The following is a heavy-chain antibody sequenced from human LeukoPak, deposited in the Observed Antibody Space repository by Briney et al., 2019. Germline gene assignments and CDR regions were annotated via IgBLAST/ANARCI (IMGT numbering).Heavy chain of an antibody. D-gene: IGHD2-2*02. CDR1: GFNFSTYG. J-gene: IGHJ4*02. V-gene: IGHV3-30*02. CDR2: IQYDGSYK. CDR3: AKTSDQLLYSKFDY. Sequence: GGSLRLSCAASGFNFSTYGIHWVRQAPGKGLEWVAFIQYDGSYKFYADSVQGRFSISRDNSKNTLFLQMNSLRAEDTAVYYCAKTSDQLLYSKFDYWGQGTLVTVSS.